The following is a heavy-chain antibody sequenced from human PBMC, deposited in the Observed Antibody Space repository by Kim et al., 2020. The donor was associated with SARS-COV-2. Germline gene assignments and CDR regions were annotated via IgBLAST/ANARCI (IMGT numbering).Heavy chain of an antibody. CDR3: ARSPCSGGVCYMWDWFDP. J-gene: IGHJ5*02. V-gene: IGHV3-48*03. D-gene: IGHD2-15*01. Sequence: VGGRFTISRDNSKNSLYLQMFSLRAEDTAVYYCARSPCSGGVCYMWDWFDPWGQGTLVTVSS.